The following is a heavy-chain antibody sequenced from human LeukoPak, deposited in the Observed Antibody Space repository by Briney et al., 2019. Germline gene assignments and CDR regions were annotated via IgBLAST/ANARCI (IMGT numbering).Heavy chain of an antibody. V-gene: IGHV3-21*01. D-gene: IGHD3-3*01. CDR2: ISSSSSYI. CDR1: GFTFSSYS. J-gene: IGHJ4*02. Sequence: GGSLRLSCAASGFTFSSYSMNSVRQAPGKGLEWVSSISSSSSYIYYADSVKGRFTISRDNAKNSLYLQMNSLRAEDTAVYYCARADLRFLEWLFFWGQGTLVTVSS. CDR3: ARADLRFLEWLFF.